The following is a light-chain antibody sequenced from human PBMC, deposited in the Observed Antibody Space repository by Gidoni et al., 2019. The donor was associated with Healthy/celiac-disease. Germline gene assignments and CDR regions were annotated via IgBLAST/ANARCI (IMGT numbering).Light chain of an antibody. J-gene: IGKJ3*01. Sequence: EIVLTQSPATLSLSPGERATLSCRASQSVSSYLAWYQQKPGQAPRLLIYDASNRATGIPARCSGSGSGTDFTLTISSLEPEDFAVYYCQQRSNWPPGLFTFGPGTKVDIK. V-gene: IGKV3-11*01. CDR3: QQRSNWPPGLFT. CDR1: QSVSSY. CDR2: DAS.